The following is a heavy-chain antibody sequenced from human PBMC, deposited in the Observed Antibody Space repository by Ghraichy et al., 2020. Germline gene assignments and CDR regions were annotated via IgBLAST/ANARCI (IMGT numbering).Heavy chain of an antibody. CDR1: GFTFSSYA. CDR3: ATYYQNYYYYGMDV. D-gene: IGHD2-2*01. V-gene: IGHV3-23*01. J-gene: IGHJ6*02. Sequence: GGSLRLSCAASGFTFSSYAMSWVRQAPGKGLEWVSAISNSGGSTYYADSVKGRFTISRDNSKNTLYLQMNSLRAEDTAVYYCATYYQNYYYYGMDVWGQGTTVTVSS. CDR2: ISNSGGST.